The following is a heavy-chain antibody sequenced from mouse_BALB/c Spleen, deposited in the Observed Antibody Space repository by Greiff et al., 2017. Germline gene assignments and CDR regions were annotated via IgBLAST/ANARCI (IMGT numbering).Heavy chain of an antibody. CDR3: ARDITTVVATRGAMDY. CDR1: GFTFSSYT. CDR2: ISNGGGST. V-gene: IGHV5-12-2*01. J-gene: IGHJ4*01. D-gene: IGHD1-1*01. Sequence: EVKLVESGGGLVQPGGSLKLSCAASGFTFSSYTMSWVRQTPEKRLEWVAYISNGGGSTYYPDTVKGRFTISRDNAKNTLYLQMCSLKSEDTAMYYCARDITTVVATRGAMDYWGQGTSVTVSS.